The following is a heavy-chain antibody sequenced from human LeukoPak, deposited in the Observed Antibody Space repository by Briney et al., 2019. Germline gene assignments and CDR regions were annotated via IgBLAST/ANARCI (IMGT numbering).Heavy chain of an antibody. CDR1: GGSISDDY. CDR2: ISYTGST. D-gene: IGHD4-17*01. V-gene: IGHV4-59*12. J-gene: IGHJ4*02. Sequence: PSETLSLTCTVSGGSISDDYWSWIRQPPGKGLEWIGYISYTGSTTYNPSLQSRLIISADTSMTQFSLRLRSVTAADTAVYYCARVSFTYGPLDSWGPGILVTVSS. CDR3: ARVSFTYGPLDS.